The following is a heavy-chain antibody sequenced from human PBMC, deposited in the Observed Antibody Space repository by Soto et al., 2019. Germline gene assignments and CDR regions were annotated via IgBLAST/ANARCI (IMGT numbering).Heavy chain of an antibody. CDR1: GFTFSNYA. CDR3: ARDLPDHRRPYDSSGLDC. D-gene: IGHD3-22*01. CDR2: ISGSGVTT. J-gene: IGHJ4*02. V-gene: IGHV3-23*01. Sequence: GGSLRLSCAASGFTFSNYAMNWVRQAPGKGLEWVSTISGSGVTTHYAGSVKGRFTVSRDNSKNTLFLHLNSLRVEDTAIYFCARDLPDHRRPYDSSGLDCCGQGSLVTVSS.